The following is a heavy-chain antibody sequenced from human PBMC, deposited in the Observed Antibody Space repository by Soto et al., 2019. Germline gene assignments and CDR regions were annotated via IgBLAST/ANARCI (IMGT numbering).Heavy chain of an antibody. CDR3: ARHDCISSSCYYYSYYGMDV. CDR1: GGTFSSYA. V-gene: IGHV1-69*12. J-gene: IGHJ6*02. CDR2: IIPIFDTA. D-gene: IGHD2-2*01. Sequence: QVQLVQSGAEVKKPGSSVKVSCKASGGTFSSYAISWVRQAPGQGLEWMGGIIPIFDTANYAKKFQGRVTITADESTSTVYMELRSLRTEDTAVYYCARHDCISSSCYYYSYYGMDVWGQGTTVTVS.